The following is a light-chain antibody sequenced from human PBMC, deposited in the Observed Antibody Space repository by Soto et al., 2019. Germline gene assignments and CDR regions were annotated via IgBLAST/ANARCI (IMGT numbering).Light chain of an antibody. Sequence: QSVLTQPASVSGSPGQSITISCTVTSGDVGVYKFVSWYQQHPGKAPKLIIYEVSDRPSGVSSRFSGSMSGNTASLTISGLQAEDEADYYCGSYTGTIYVFGTGTKVTVL. CDR1: SGDVGVYKF. J-gene: IGLJ1*01. V-gene: IGLV2-14*01. CDR2: EVS. CDR3: GSYTGTIYV.